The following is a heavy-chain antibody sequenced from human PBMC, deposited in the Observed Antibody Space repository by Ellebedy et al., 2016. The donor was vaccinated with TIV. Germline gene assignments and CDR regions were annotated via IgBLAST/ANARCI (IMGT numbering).Heavy chain of an antibody. CDR2: ISYDGFDE. CDR1: GFTFSNYG. Sequence: GESLKISCAASGFTFSNYGMHWVRQAPGKGLEWVAAISYDGFDESYADSVKGRFTISRDNYKNTLYLQMNSLRAEDTAVYYCAKDQEFYYGSGSNFDSWGQGTLVTVSS. J-gene: IGHJ4*02. D-gene: IGHD3-10*01. CDR3: AKDQEFYYGSGSNFDS. V-gene: IGHV3-30*18.